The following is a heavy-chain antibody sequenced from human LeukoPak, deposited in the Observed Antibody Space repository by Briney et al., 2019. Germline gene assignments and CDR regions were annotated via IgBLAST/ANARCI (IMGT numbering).Heavy chain of an antibody. Sequence: GGSLRLSCAASGFTFSTYWMHWVRQAPGKGLVWVSRINSDGSSKSYADSVKGRFTISRDNAKNTLYLQMNSLRAEDTAVYYCAKVRSRGFDAFDIWGQGTVVTVSS. V-gene: IGHV3-74*01. CDR1: GFTFSTYW. J-gene: IGHJ3*02. D-gene: IGHD5-12*01. CDR2: INSDGSSK. CDR3: AKVRSRGFDAFDI.